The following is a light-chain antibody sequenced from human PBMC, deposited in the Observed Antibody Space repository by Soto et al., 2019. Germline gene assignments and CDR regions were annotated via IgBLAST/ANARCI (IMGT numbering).Light chain of an antibody. CDR3: SSYTSSTTFV. V-gene: IGLV2-14*03. J-gene: IGLJ1*01. CDR1: SSDIGGYNY. CDR2: DVT. Sequence: SVLTQPASVSGSPGQSITISCTGTSSDIGGYNYVSWYQQHPGKAPKLLISDVTNRPSGVSNRFSGSKSANTASLTISGLQAEDEAEYYWSSYTSSTTFVFGPGTKVTVL.